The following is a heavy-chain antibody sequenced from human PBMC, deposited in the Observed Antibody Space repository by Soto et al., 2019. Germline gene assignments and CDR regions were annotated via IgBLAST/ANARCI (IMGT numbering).Heavy chain of an antibody. CDR3: ARGVGSSWFDP. V-gene: IGHV1-2*02. CDR2: INPGSGGT. CDR1: GYTFSDRN. D-gene: IGHD6-25*01. Sequence: QVQLVQSGAEVKKPGAAVKVSCKASGYTFSDRNMHWVQQAPGQGLEWMAWINPGSGGTDYAQKFQGRVTMTRDTSISTAYMELSSLTSDDTAVYYCARGVGSSWFDPWGQGTLVTVSS. J-gene: IGHJ5*02.